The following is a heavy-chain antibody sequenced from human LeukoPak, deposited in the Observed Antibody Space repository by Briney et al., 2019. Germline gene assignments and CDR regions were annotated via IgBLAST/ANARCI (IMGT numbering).Heavy chain of an antibody. V-gene: IGHV4-31*03. Sequence: PSETLSLTCTVSGYSFSSAGYYWSWIRQHPGKGLEWIGYIYYSGSTYYNPSLKSRVGMSVDTSKYQFSLKLSSVAAADTAVYYCARVRCGGGSCSADDAFDIWGQGTMVTVSS. J-gene: IGHJ3*02. CDR3: ARVRCGGGSCSADDAFDI. CDR2: IYYSGST. D-gene: IGHD2-15*01. CDR1: GYSFSSAGYY.